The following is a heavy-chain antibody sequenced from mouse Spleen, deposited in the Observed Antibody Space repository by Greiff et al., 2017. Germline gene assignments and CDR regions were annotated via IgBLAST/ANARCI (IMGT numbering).Heavy chain of an antibody. CDR1: GYTFTSYD. D-gene: IGHD2-4*01. J-gene: IGHJ3*01. CDR2: IYPRDGST. V-gene: IGHV1-85*01. CDR3: ARSDDYDGFAY. Sequence: VQLQQSGPELVKPGASVKLSCKASGYTFTSYDINWVKQRPGQGLEWIGWIYPRDGSTKYNEKFKGKATLTVDTSSSTAYMELHSLTSEDSAVYFCARSDDYDGFAYWGQGTLVTVSA.